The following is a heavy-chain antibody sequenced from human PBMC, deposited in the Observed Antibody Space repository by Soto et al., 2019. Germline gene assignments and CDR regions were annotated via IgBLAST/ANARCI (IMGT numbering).Heavy chain of an antibody. CDR3: ARPQGDYGSYYGMDV. Sequence: PGGSLRLSCAASGFTVSSNYMSWVRQAPGKGLEWVSVIYSGGTTYYADSVKDRFTISRDNYKNALYLQMNSLRAEDTTVYYCARPQGDYGSYYGMDVWGQGTSVTVAS. V-gene: IGHV3-66*04. CDR2: IYSGGTT. CDR1: GFTVSSNY. J-gene: IGHJ6*01. D-gene: IGHD4-17*01.